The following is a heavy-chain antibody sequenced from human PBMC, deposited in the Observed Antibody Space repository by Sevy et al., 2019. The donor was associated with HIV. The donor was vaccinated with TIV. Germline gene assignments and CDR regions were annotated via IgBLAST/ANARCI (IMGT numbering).Heavy chain of an antibody. D-gene: IGHD3-22*01. CDR3: ARDAYYYDSSGSPG. V-gene: IGHV3-48*03. Sequence: GGSLRLSCAASGFTFSSYEMNWVRQAPGKGLEWVSYISSSGSTIYYADSVKGRFTISRDNAKNSLYLQMNSLRAEDTVVYYCARDAYYYDSSGSPGWGQGTLVTVSS. CDR2: ISSSGSTI. CDR1: GFTFSSYE. J-gene: IGHJ4*02.